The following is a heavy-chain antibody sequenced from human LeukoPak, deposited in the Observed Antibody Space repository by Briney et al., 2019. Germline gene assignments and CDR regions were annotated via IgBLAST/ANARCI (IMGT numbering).Heavy chain of an antibody. CDR1: GFTFSSYA. D-gene: IGHD6-6*01. CDR2: ISGSGGST. V-gene: IGHV3-23*01. J-gene: IGHJ5*02. CDR3: AKAAGSGIAARNNWFDP. Sequence: GGSLRLSCAASGFTFSSYAMSWVRRAPGKGLEWVSAISGSGGSTYYADSVKGRFTISRDNSKNTLYLQMNSLRAEDTAVYYCAKAAGSGIAARNNWFDPWGQGTLVTVSS.